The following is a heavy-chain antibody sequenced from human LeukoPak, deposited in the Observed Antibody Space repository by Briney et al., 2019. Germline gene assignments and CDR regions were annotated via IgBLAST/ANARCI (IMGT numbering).Heavy chain of an antibody. CDR1: GGSFSGYY. V-gene: IGHV4-34*01. CDR2: INHSGGT. CDR3: ASGSYYTPVDY. Sequence: PSETLSLTCAVYGGSFSGYYWSWIRQPPGKGLEWIGEINHSGGTNYNPSLKSRVTILVDTSKNQFSLKLSSVTAADTAVYYCASGSYYTPVDYWGQGTLVTVSS. D-gene: IGHD1-26*01. J-gene: IGHJ4*02.